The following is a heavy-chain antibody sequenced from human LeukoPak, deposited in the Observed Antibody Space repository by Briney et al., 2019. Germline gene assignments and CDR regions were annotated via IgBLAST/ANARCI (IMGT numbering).Heavy chain of an antibody. CDR2: INSNSGGT. CDR1: GYTFIGHY. J-gene: IGHJ3*02. V-gene: IGHV1-2*02. D-gene: IGHD5-18*01. CDR3: ARGRIHSWCYAFDI. Sequence: ASVKVSCKASGYTFIGHYMHWVRQAPGQGLEWMGWINSNSGGTKYAQKFQGSVIMTRDTSISTAYMELSRLKSDDTAVYYCARGRIHSWCYAFDIWGQGTTVTVSS.